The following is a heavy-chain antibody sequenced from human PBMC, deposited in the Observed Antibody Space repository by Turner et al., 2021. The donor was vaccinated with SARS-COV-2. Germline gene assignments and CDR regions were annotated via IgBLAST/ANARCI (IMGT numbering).Heavy chain of an antibody. D-gene: IGHD3-22*01. CDR1: GGSISSSSYY. CDR3: ASAFFYDSSGYYDYFDH. Sequence: QLQLQESGPGLVKPSETLSLTCTVSGGSISSSSYYWGWIRQSPGKGLEWIGNIYYSGRSYYSPSLESRVTISVETSKNQFSLRLSSVTAADTAVYYCASAFFYDSSGYYDYFDHWGQGTLVTVSS. J-gene: IGHJ4*02. CDR2: IYYSGRS. V-gene: IGHV4-39*01.